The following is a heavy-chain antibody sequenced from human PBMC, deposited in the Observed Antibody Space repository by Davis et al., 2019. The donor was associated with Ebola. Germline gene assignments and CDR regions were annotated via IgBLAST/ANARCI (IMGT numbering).Heavy chain of an antibody. V-gene: IGHV1-3*01. CDR2: INAGNGNT. CDR3: AREGDGGITGTTGWFDP. J-gene: IGHJ5*02. CDR1: GYTFTSYA. D-gene: IGHD1-20*01. Sequence: ASVKVSCKASGYTFTSYAMHWVRQAPGQRLEWMGWINAGNGNTKYSQKFQGRVTITRDTSASTAYMELSILRSEDTAVYYCAREGDGGITGTTGWFDPWGQGTLVTVSS.